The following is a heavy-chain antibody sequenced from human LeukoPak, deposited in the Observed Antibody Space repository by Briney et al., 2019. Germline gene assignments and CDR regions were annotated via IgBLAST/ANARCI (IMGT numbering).Heavy chain of an antibody. J-gene: IGHJ6*02. D-gene: IGHD6-6*01. CDR2: ISSSGGWT. CDR3: VKDPYSSSSGGPYAMDV. V-gene: IGHV3-23*01. Sequence: SGGSLRLSCAASGFTFSSYAMSWVRQAPGKGLEWVSAISSSGGWTYYADSEKGRFTISRDNSKNTLYLQMNSLRAEDTAVYYCVKDPYSSSSGGPYAMDVWGQGTTVTVSS. CDR1: GFTFSSYA.